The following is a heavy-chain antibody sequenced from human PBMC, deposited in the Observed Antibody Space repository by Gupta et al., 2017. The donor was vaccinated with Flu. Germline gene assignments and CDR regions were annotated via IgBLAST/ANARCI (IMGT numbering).Heavy chain of an antibody. V-gene: IGHV3-33*01. CDR3: ARDRGIAAVTYYFDY. CDR1: GFTFSSYG. D-gene: IGHD6-13*01. CDR2: IGYDGSKK. Sequence: QVQLVESGGGVVQPGGSLRLSCAASGFTFSSYGMHWVRQAPGKGLEWVAVIGYDGSKKYYADSVKGRFTISRDNSQNTLYLKMNRLRAEDTTVYYCARDRGIAAVTYYFDYWGQGTLVTVSS. J-gene: IGHJ4*02.